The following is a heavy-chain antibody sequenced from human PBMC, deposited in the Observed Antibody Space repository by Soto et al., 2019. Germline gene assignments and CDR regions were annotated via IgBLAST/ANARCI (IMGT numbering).Heavy chain of an antibody. V-gene: IGHV4-30-2*01. D-gene: IGHD4-17*01. CDR2: IYHSGST. Sequence: PSETLSLTCAVSGGSISSGGYSWSWIRQPPGKGLEWIGYIYHSGSTYYNPSLKSRVTISVDRSKNQFSLKLSSVTAADTAVYYCAREVGLGDYVHWFDPWGQGTLVTVSS. CDR3: AREVGLGDYVHWFDP. J-gene: IGHJ5*02. CDR1: GGSISSGGYS.